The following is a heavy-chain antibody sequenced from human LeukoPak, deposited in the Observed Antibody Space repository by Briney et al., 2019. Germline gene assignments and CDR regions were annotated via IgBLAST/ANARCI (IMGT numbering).Heavy chain of an antibody. Sequence: PGGSLRLSCVASGITVSSNYMSWVRQAPGKGLEWVSVIYSGGFTYYADSVKGRFTISRDSSKNTLYLQMNSLRAEDSAVYYCVVTATYKFDDWGQGTLVTVSS. CDR2: IYSGGFT. CDR1: GITVSSNY. D-gene: IGHD2-15*01. V-gene: IGHV3-53*01. CDR3: VVTATYKFDD. J-gene: IGHJ4*02.